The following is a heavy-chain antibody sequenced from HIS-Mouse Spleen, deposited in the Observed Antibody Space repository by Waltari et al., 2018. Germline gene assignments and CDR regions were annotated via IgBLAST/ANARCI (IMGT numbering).Heavy chain of an antibody. D-gene: IGHD6-19*01. CDR3: ARIAEGYTSGWYAFDY. Sequence: QVTLRESGPALVKPTQTLTLTCTFSGFSLSTSGMCVSWIRQPPGKALEWLARIDWDDDKYYSTSLKTRLTISRDTSKNQVVLTMTNMDPLDTATYYCARIAEGYTSGWYAFDYWGQGTLVIVSS. J-gene: IGHJ4*02. CDR1: GFSLSTSGMC. CDR2: IDWDDDK. V-gene: IGHV2-70*15.